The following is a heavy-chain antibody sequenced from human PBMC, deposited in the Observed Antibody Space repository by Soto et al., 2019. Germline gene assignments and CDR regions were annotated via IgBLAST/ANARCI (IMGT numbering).Heavy chain of an antibody. CDR3: ARDSVVVTAIPALERSESDY. CDR2: ISAYNGNT. V-gene: IGHV1-18*01. D-gene: IGHD2-21*02. J-gene: IGHJ4*02. CDR1: GYTFTSYG. Sequence: ASVKVSCKASGYTFTSYGISWVRQAPGQGLEWMGWISAYNGNTNYAQKLQGRVTMTTDTSTSTAYMELRSLRSDDTAVYYCARDSVVVTAIPALERSESDYWGQGTLVTVSS.